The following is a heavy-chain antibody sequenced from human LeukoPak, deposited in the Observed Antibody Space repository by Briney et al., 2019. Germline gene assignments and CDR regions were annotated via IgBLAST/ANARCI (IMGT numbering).Heavy chain of an antibody. D-gene: IGHD1-1*01. CDR1: GFTFSSYA. V-gene: IGHV3-30*09. CDR3: ARTTYGDY. Sequence: GRSLTLSCAASGFTFSSYAMHWVRQAPGKGLEWVALISYDGSNEFYADSVQGRFAVSRDNSKSTLYLQMSSLRAEDTAVYYCARTTYGDYWGQGTLVTVSS. J-gene: IGHJ4*02. CDR2: ISYDGSNE.